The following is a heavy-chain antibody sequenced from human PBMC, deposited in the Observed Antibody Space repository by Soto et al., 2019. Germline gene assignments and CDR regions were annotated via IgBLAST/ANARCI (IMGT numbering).Heavy chain of an antibody. V-gene: IGHV3-30*18. CDR3: AKDFHPSQSYALYNWFDP. D-gene: IGHD3-16*01. Sequence: QVQLVESGGGVVQPGRSLRLSCAASGFTFSTYGMFWVRQPPGKGLERVAAIPSDGSNKYYADSVKGRFTISRDNSKNTLFLQMDSLRTEDTAVYYCAKDFHPSQSYALYNWFDPWGQGTLVTVSS. J-gene: IGHJ5*02. CDR2: IPSDGSNK. CDR1: GFTFSTYG.